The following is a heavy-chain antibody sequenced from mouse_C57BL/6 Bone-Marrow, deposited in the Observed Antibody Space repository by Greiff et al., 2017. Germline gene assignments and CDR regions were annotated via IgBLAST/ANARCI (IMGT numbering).Heavy chain of an antibody. CDR2: LSPGSGST. Sequence: VQLQQSGAELVKPGASVKMSCKASGYTFTSYWITWVKQRPGQGLEWIGDLSPGSGSTNYNEKFKSKATLTVDTSSSTAYMQLSSLTAEDSAGYYCARERGLLPYAMDYGGQGTAVTVSS. J-gene: IGHJ4*01. D-gene: IGHD1-1*01. CDR1: GYTFTSYW. CDR3: ARERGLLPYAMDY. V-gene: IGHV1-55*01.